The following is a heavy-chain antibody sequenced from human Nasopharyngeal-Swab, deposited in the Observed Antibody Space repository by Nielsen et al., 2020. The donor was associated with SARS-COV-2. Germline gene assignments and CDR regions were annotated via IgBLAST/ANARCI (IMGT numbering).Heavy chain of an antibody. D-gene: IGHD1-1*01. V-gene: IGHV4-4*07. Sequence: GSLRLSCSVSGGSISGYFLSWIRQPAGEVLEWIGRVYTSGSTNYNPSLKSRVTISIDMSKNQFSLELRSVTAADTAFYYCARSGTTKYGLDVWGQGTTVIVSS. CDR2: VYTSGST. CDR3: ARSGTTKYGLDV. CDR1: GGSISGYF. J-gene: IGHJ6*01.